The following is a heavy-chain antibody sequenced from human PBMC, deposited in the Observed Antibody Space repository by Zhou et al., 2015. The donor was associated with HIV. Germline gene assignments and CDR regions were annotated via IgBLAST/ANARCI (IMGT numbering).Heavy chain of an antibody. V-gene: IGHV1-18*01. CDR1: GYAFTYYA. CDR3: ARGRGTSLTWGREPVHS. CDR2: INADNGKT. Sequence: QVLLVQSGAEVKKPGASVKVSCKTSGYAFTYYAISWVRQAPGQGLEWMGWINADNGKTNYAQKFQGRVTLTTDRSTRTAYMELRSLRPDDTAVYYCARGRGTSLTWGREPVHSWGQGTQVIVSS. D-gene: IGHD7-27*01. J-gene: IGHJ4*02.